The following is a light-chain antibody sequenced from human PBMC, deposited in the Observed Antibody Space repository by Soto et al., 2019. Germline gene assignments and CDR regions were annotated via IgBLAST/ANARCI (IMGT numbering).Light chain of an antibody. Sequence: QSALTQPASVSGSPGQSITISCTGTSSDVGAYNYVSWYQQHSGKAPKLIIYEVTNRPSGVSNRFSASKSGNTASLTIFGLQAEDEADYDCSSYTSSSSWGFGGGTKLTVL. CDR1: SSDVGAYNY. V-gene: IGLV2-14*01. J-gene: IGLJ3*02. CDR3: SSYTSSSSWG. CDR2: EVT.